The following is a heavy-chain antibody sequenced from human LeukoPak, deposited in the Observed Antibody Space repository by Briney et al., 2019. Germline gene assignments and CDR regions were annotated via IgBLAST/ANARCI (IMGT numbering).Heavy chain of an antibody. V-gene: IGHV4-34*01. Sequence: MASETLSLTCAVYGGSFSGYYWSWIRQPPGKGLEWIGEINHSGSTNYNPSLKSRVTISVDTSKNQFSLKLSSVTAADTAVYYCARGCGYGDYWGQGILVTVSS. J-gene: IGHJ4*02. CDR3: ARGCGYGDY. CDR1: GGSFSGYY. CDR2: INHSGST. D-gene: IGHD2-15*01.